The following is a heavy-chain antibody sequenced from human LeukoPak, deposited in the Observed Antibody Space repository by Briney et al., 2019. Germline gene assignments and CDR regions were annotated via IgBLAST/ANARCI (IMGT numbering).Heavy chain of an antibody. CDR1: GFTFSSYV. V-gene: IGHV3-30*04. CDR3: ARRWLQFDIPFDY. CDR2: ISYDGSNE. D-gene: IGHD5-24*01. J-gene: IGHJ4*02. Sequence: GGSLRLSCAASGFTFSSYVMHWVRQAPGKGLGWVAIISYDGSNEYYADSVKGRFTISRDNSKNTLYLQMNSLRAADTAVYYCARRWLQFDIPFDYWGQGTLVTVSS.